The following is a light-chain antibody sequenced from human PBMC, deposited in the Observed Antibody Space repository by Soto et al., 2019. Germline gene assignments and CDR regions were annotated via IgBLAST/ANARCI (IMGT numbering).Light chain of an antibody. Sequence: QSALTQPRRVYGPPGQSVTISCTGTSSDIGGYNYVSWYQQHPGKAPKLMIYDVIKRPSGVPDRFSGSKSGNTASLTIYGLQAEDEADYYCCSYAGSYTHVFGTGTKVTV. CDR2: DVI. J-gene: IGLJ1*01. CDR1: SSDIGGYNY. V-gene: IGLV2-11*01. CDR3: CSYAGSYTHV.